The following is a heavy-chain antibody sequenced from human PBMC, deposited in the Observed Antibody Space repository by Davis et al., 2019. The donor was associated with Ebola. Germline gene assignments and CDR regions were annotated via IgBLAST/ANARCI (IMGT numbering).Heavy chain of an antibody. D-gene: IGHD4-23*01. Sequence: GESLKISCAASGFTFSDYYMSWIXQAPRTSPFFFSYIISTGSTIYYADSVKGRFTISRDNAKKSLYLQMNSLRAEDTAVYYCARDLRFGGGNSLRHYYYGMDVWGQGTTVTVSS. V-gene: IGHV3-11*01. J-gene: IGHJ6*02. CDR1: GFTFSDYY. CDR2: IISTGSTI. CDR3: ARDLRFGGGNSLRHYYYGMDV.